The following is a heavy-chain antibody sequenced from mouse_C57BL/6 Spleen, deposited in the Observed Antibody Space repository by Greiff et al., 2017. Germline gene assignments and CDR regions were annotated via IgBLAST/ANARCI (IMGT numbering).Heavy chain of an antibody. V-gene: IGHV1-50*01. Sequence: VQLQQSGAELVKPGASVKLSCKASGYTFTSYWMQWVKQRPGQGLEWIGEIDPSDSYTNYNQKFKGKATLTVDTSSSTAYMQLSSLTSEDSAVYYCARRTDSNYQFAYWGQGTLVTVSA. CDR2: IDPSDSYT. D-gene: IGHD2-5*01. CDR3: ARRTDSNYQFAY. CDR1: GYTFTSYW. J-gene: IGHJ3*01.